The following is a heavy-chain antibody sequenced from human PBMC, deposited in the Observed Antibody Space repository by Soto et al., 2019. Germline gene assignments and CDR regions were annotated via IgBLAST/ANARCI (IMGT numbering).Heavy chain of an antibody. CDR2: IYSGGST. J-gene: IGHJ6*02. CDR1: GFTVSSNY. Sequence: GSLRISCAASGFTVSSNYMSWVRQAPGKGLEWVSVIYSGGSTYYADSVKGRFTISRDNSKNTVHLQMNSLRAEDTAVYYCAREWELPNYYGMDVWGQGTTVTVSS. D-gene: IGHD1-26*01. V-gene: IGHV3-53*01. CDR3: AREWELPNYYGMDV.